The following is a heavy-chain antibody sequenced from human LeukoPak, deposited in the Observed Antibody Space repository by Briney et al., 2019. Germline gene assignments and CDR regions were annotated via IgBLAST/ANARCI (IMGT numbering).Heavy chain of an antibody. CDR1: GFSFSGYW. J-gene: IGHJ4*02. V-gene: IGHV3-74*01. CDR2: IERDGTTI. Sequence: GGPLRLSCAASGFSFSGYWMHWVRQVPGKGLVWVSRIERDGTTISYADSVRGRFTISRDNAKNTLYLQMNSLRAEDTAVYYCGRDGSGSPDYWGQGTLVTVSS. D-gene: IGHD5-12*01. CDR3: GRDGSGSPDY.